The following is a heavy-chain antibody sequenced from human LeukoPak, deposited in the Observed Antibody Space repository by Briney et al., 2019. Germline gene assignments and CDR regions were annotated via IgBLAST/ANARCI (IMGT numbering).Heavy chain of an antibody. Sequence: SETLSLTCTVSGGSISIYYWSWIRQPAGKGLEWIGRIYTSGSTNYNPSLKSRVTISVDTSKHQFSLKLSSVTAADTAVYYCAREPGIAVDGTGFDYWGQGTLVTVSS. CDR2: IYTSGST. CDR1: GGSISIYY. CDR3: AREPGIAVDGTGFDY. D-gene: IGHD6-19*01. J-gene: IGHJ4*02. V-gene: IGHV4-4*07.